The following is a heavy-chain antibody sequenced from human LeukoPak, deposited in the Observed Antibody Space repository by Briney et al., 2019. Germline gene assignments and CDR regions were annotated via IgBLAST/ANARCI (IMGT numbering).Heavy chain of an antibody. J-gene: IGHJ4*02. CDR3: ARSGIAAAGSDLDY. CDR1: GGTFSSYA. Sequence: ASVEVYCKASGGTFSSYAISWVRQAPGQGLEWTGGIIPIFGTANYAQKFQGRVTITADESTSTAYMELSSLRSEDTAVYYCARSGIAAAGSDLDYWGQGTLVTVSS. V-gene: IGHV1-69*13. D-gene: IGHD6-13*01. CDR2: IIPIFGTA.